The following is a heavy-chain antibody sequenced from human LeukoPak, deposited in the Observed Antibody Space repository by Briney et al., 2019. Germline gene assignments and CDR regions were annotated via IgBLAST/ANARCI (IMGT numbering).Heavy chain of an antibody. CDR2: ISGSGGST. D-gene: IGHD1/OR15-1a*01. V-gene: IGHV3-23*01. Sequence: GGSLRLSCAASGFTFSSYSMNWVRQAPGKGLEWVSVISGSGGSTYYADSVKGRFTISRDNSKNTLYLQMNSLRAEDTAVYYCAKDRGNNAPGVRFDPWGQGTLVTVSS. CDR1: GFTFSSYS. CDR3: AKDRGNNAPGVRFDP. J-gene: IGHJ5*02.